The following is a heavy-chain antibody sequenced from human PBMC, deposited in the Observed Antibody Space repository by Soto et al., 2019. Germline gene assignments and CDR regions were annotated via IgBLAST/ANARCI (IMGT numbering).Heavy chain of an antibody. J-gene: IGHJ4*02. D-gene: IGHD3-3*01. CDR2: IKSKTDGGTT. Sequence: EVQLVESGGGLVKPGGSLRLSCAASGFTFSNAWMSWVRQAPGKGLEWVGRIKSKTDGGTTDYAAPVKGRFTISRDDSKNTLYLQMNSLKTEDTAVYYCTTYSGVVIRSFDYWVQGTLVTVSS. V-gene: IGHV3-15*01. CDR3: TTYSGVVIRSFDY. CDR1: GFTFSNAW.